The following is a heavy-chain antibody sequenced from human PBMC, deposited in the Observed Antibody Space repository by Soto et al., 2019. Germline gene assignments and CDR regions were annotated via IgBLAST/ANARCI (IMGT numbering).Heavy chain of an antibody. CDR3: ARCQGYYYYYYYMDV. CDR2: IYYSGST. CDR1: GGSISSYY. Sequence: SETLSLTCTVSGGSISSYYWSWIRQPPGKGLEWIGYIYYSGSTNYNPSLKSRVTISVDTSKNQFSLKLSSVTAADTAVYYCARCQGYYYYYYYMDVWGKGTTVTVSS. D-gene: IGHD5-12*01. V-gene: IGHV4-59*08. J-gene: IGHJ6*03.